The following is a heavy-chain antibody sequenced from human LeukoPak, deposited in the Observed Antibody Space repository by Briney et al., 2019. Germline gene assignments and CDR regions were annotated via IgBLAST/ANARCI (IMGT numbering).Heavy chain of an antibody. CDR3: ASAREYCGSAECYEYFQH. Sequence: GGSLRLSCAASGFTVGTNSMSWVRQSPGKGLEWVSVISSGGSTYYADSVNGRFTISRDNSRNTLFLQMNSLRAEDTALYYCASAREYCGSAECYEYFQHWGQGTPVTVS. CDR2: ISSGGST. V-gene: IGHV3-53*01. CDR1: GFTVGTNS. D-gene: IGHD2-21*01. J-gene: IGHJ1*01.